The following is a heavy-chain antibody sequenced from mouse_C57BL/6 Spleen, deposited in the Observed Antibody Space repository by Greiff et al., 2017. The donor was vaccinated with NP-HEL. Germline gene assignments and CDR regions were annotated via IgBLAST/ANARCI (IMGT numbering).Heavy chain of an antibody. CDR2: IYPGDGDP. V-gene: IGHV1-80*01. CDR1: GYAFSSYW. D-gene: IGHD2-1*01. J-gene: IGHJ3*01. Sequence: QVQLQQSGAELVKPGASVKISCKASGYAFSSYWMNWVKQRPGKGLEWIGQIYPGDGDPTYNGKFKGKATLTADKSSSKAYMQLSSLTSEDSAVYCCASLYYGNYVPFAYWGQGTLVTVSA. CDR3: ASLYYGNYVPFAY.